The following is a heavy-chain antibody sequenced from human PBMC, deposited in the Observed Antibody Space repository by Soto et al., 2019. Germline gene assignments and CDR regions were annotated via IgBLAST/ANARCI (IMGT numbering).Heavy chain of an antibody. J-gene: IGHJ3*02. Sequence: EVQLVESGGGLVQPGGSLSRSCSASGFTFSSYAMHWVRQAPGNGLEYVSAISSNGGSTYYADSVKGRFTISRANSKDTLYLQMSSLRAEVTAVQYWVNQDGYSYVVEIWGQGTMVSVSS. V-gene: IGHV3-64D*06. D-gene: IGHD5-18*01. CDR1: GFTFSSYA. CDR3: VNQDGYSYVVEI. CDR2: ISSNGGST.